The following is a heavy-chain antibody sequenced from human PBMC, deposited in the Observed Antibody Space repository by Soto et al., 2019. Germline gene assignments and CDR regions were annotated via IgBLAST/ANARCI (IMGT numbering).Heavy chain of an antibody. CDR2: IYYSGST. D-gene: IGHD5-12*01. CDR1: GGSISSYY. Sequence: SETLSLTCTVSGGSISSYYWSWIRQPPGKGLEWIGYIYYSGSTNYNPSLKSRVTISVDTSKNQFSLKLSSVTAADTAVYYCARGHIVATRGWFDPWGQGTLVTVSS. V-gene: IGHV4-59*01. J-gene: IGHJ5*02. CDR3: ARGHIVATRGWFDP.